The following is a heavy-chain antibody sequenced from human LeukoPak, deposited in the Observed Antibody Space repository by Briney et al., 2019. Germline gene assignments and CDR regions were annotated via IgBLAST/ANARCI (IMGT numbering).Heavy chain of an antibody. CDR1: GVSLSAYH. D-gene: IGHD1-26*01. CDR2: FPYSGST. Sequence: SGTLSPTCSVSGVSLSAYHWIWIRQPPATGLEWMGYFPYSGSTRYNPSLKSRVTMSVDTSKNQFSLRLISVAAADTAVYYCARMYSGTSYYFDFWGQGTLVTVSS. V-gene: IGHV4-59*01. J-gene: IGHJ4*02. CDR3: ARMYSGTSYYFDF.